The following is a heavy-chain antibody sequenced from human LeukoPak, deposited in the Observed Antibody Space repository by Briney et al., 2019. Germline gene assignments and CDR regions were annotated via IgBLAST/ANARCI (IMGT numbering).Heavy chain of an antibody. V-gene: IGHV3-21*04. J-gene: IGHJ4*02. CDR1: GFTFSSYS. Sequence: GGSLRPSCAASGFTFSSYSMNWVRQAPGKGLEWVSSISSSSSYIYYADSVKGRFTISRDNAKNSLYLQMNSLRAEDTAVYYCAKGFYGSGSDWGQGTLVTVSS. CDR3: AKGFYGSGSD. D-gene: IGHD3-10*01. CDR2: ISSSSSYI.